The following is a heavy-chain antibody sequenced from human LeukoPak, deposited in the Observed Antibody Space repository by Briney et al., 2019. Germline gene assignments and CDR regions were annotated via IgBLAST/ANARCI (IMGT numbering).Heavy chain of an antibody. CDR3: AKLYNDYGDENFDY. CDR1: GFTFSSYV. V-gene: IGHV3-23*01. J-gene: IGHJ4*02. CDR2: ISGGGGST. Sequence: PGGSLRLSSAASGFTFSSYVMNWVRQAPGKGLVWVSAISGGGGSTYYADSVKGRFTFSRDNSKNTLYLQMNSLRAEDTAVYYCAKLYNDYGDENFDYWGQGTLVTVSS. D-gene: IGHD4-17*01.